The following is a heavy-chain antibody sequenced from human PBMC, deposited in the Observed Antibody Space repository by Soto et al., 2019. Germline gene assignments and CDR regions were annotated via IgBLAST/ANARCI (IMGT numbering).Heavy chain of an antibody. CDR3: ARKMVIPATPTNWFDP. CDR2: IYYNGST. Sequence: PPETLSLTCTVSGGSVSSRSYFWCGIRQPPGKGLEWIVTIYYNGSTYYNPSLKSRVTLSVDTSKNQFSLKLTSVTASDTAVYYCARKMVIPATPTNWFDPWGQGTLVTVSS. V-gene: IGHV4-39*01. D-gene: IGHD2-15*01. J-gene: IGHJ5*02. CDR1: GGSVSSRSYF.